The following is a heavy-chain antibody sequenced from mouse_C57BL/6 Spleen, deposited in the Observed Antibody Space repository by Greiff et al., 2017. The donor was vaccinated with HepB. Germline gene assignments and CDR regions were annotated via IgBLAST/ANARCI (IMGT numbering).Heavy chain of an antibody. CDR1: GFTFSSYA. J-gene: IGHJ2*01. CDR2: ISDGGSYT. V-gene: IGHV5-4*01. Sequence: DVKLVESGGGLVKPGGSLKLSCAASGFTFSSYAMSWVRQTPEKRLEWVATISDGGSYTYYPDNLKGRFTISRDNAKNNLYLQMSHLTSEDTAMYYCARDRGGYLYYFDYWGQGTTLTVSS. D-gene: IGHD2-3*01. CDR3: ARDRGGYLYYFDY.